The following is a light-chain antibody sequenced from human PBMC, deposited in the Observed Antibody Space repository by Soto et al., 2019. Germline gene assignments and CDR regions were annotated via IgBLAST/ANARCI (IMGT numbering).Light chain of an antibody. CDR1: SSDVGSHSR. CDR3: CSYAVSKV. Sequence: QSALTQPASVSGSPGQSITISCTGTSSDVGSHSRVSWYQQHPGKAPKLMIYEGTKRPSGVSDRFSGSKSDNTASLTISGLQAEDEADYYCCSYAVSKVFGTGTKLTV. J-gene: IGLJ1*01. V-gene: IGLV2-23*01. CDR2: EGT.